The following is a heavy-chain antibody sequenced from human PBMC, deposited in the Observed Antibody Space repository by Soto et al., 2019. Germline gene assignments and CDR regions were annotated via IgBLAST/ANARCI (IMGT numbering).Heavy chain of an antibody. CDR1: GGSFSGYY. D-gene: IGHD1-1*01. Sequence: SETLSLTCAVYGGSFSGYYWSWIRQPPGEGLEWIGEINHSGSTNYNPSLKSRVTISVDTSKNQFSLKLSSVTAADTAVYYCARGLSLGFSRWTRFDYSGQGTLVTVSS. CDR3: ARGLSLGFSRWTRFDY. CDR2: INHSGST. V-gene: IGHV4-34*01. J-gene: IGHJ4*02.